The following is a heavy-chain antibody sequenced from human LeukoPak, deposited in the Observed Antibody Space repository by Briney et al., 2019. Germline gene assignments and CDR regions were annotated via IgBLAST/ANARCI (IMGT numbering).Heavy chain of an antibody. J-gene: IGHJ4*02. CDR3: ARVPTHSSGWYSYFDY. CDR2: ISSSGSTI. Sequence: GSLRLSCAASGFTFSSYWMSWVRQAPGKGLEWVSYISSSGSTIYYADSVKGRFTISRDNAKNSLYLQMNRLRAEDTAVYYCARVPTHSSGWYSYFDYWGQGTLVTVSS. V-gene: IGHV3-48*04. CDR1: GFTFSSYW. D-gene: IGHD6-19*01.